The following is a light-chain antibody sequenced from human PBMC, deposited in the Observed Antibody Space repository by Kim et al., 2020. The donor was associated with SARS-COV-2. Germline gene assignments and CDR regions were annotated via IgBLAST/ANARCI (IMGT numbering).Light chain of an antibody. CDR1: SSDVGCYNY. Sequence: GQSSTISSTGTSSDVGCYNYVSWYQQHPGKAPKLMIYDVSKRPSGVPDRFSGSKSGNTASLTISGLQAEDEADYYCCSYAGSYTYVFGTGTKVTVL. CDR3: CSYAGSYTYV. V-gene: IGLV2-11*01. CDR2: DVS. J-gene: IGLJ1*01.